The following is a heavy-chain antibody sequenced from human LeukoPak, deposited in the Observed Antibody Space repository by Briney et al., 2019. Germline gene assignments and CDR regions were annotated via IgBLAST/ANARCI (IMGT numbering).Heavy chain of an antibody. J-gene: IGHJ4*02. CDR2: IRYDGSNK. Sequence: PGGSLRLSCAASGFTFSSYGMHWVRQAPGKGLEWVAFIRYDGSNKYYADSVKGRFTISRDNVDNVVYLQMNSLGAEDTAVYYCAREGNYYDSSGYLGYWGQGTLVTVSS. V-gene: IGHV3-30*02. CDR3: AREGNYYDSSGYLGY. D-gene: IGHD3-22*01. CDR1: GFTFSSYG.